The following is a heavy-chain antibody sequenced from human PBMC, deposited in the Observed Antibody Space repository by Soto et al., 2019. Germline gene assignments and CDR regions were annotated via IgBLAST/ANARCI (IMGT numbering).Heavy chain of an antibody. CDR3: ARLAAAGTSDYYYYYGMDV. CDR1: GGTFSSYA. Sequence: SVKVSCKASGGTFSSYAISWVRQAPGQGLEWMGGIIPIFGTANYAQKFQGRVTITADESTSTAYMELSSLRSEDTAVYYCARLAAAGTSDYYYYYGMDVWGQGTTVTVSS. CDR2: IIPIFGTA. V-gene: IGHV1-69*13. D-gene: IGHD6-13*01. J-gene: IGHJ6*02.